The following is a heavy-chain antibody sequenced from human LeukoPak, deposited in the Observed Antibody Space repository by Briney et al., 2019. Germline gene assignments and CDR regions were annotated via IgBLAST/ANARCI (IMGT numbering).Heavy chain of an antibody. D-gene: IGHD3-22*01. CDR2: IYYSGST. CDR3: ARDCHDSSGYSFDY. CDR1: GGSISSGGYY. V-gene: IGHV4-31*03. J-gene: IGHJ4*02. Sequence: SETLSLTCTVSGGSISSGGYYWSWIRQHPGKGLEWIGYIYYSGSTYYNPSLKSRVTISVDTSKNQFSLKLSSVTAADTAVYYCARDCHDSSGYSFDYWGQGTLVTVSS.